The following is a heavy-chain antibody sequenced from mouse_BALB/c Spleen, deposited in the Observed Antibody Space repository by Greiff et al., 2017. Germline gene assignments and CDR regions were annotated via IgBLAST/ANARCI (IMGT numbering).Heavy chain of an antibody. Sequence: VNVVESGPGLVAPSQSLSITCTVSGFSLTGYGVNWVRQPPGKGLEWLGMIWGDGSTDYNSALKSRLSISKDNSKSQVFLKMNSLQTDDTARYYGAREGLTGVRRAWFAYWGQGTLVTVSA. V-gene: IGHV2-6-7*01. J-gene: IGHJ3*01. D-gene: IGHD2-14*01. CDR2: IWGDGST. CDR3: AREGLTGVRRAWFAY. CDR1: GFSLTGYG.